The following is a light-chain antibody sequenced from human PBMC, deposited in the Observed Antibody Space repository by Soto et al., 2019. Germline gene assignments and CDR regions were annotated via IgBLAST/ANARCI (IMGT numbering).Light chain of an antibody. J-gene: IGLJ1*01. CDR3: CSYAGTYTYV. V-gene: IGLV2-11*01. Sequence: QSVLTQPRSVSGSPGQSVTISCTGTSSDVGGYNYVSWYQQHPGKAPKLMIYDVNKRPSGVPDRFSGSKSGNTASLTVSGLPAEDEADYYCCSYAGTYTYVFGTGTKLTVL. CDR2: DVN. CDR1: SSDVGGYNY.